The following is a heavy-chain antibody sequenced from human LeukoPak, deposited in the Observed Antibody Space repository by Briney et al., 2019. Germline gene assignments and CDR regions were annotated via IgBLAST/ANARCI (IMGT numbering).Heavy chain of an antibody. V-gene: IGHV3-7*01. CDR3: ARLWTRIVVVITDNWFDP. CDR1: GFTFSSYD. CDR2: IKQDGSEK. Sequence: GGSLRLSCAASGFTFSSYDMNWVRQAPGKGLEWVANIKQDGSEKYYVDSVKGRFTISRDNAKNSLYLQMNSLRAEDTAVYYCARLWTRIVVVITDNWFDPWGQGTLVTVSS. D-gene: IGHD3-22*01. J-gene: IGHJ5*02.